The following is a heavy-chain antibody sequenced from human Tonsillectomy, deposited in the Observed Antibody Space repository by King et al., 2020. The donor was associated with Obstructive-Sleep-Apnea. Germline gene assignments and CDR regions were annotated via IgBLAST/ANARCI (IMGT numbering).Heavy chain of an antibody. V-gene: IGHV3-23*04. D-gene: IGHD3-10*01. CDR3: AKEGGGSGVYWVDS. J-gene: IGHJ4*02. CDR2: INTRGTT. CDR1: GFTFSSYG. Sequence: VQLVESGGGMVQPGGSLRLSCAASGFTFSSYGISWVRQAPGKGLEWVSAINTRGTTFYAGSVRGRFSSSRDNSKYTVNLQVNSLRAGDTALYYCAKEGGGSGVYWVDSWGQGTLVTVSS.